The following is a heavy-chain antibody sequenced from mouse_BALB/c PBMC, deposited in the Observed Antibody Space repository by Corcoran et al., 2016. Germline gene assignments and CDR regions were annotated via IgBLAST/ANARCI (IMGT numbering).Heavy chain of an antibody. CDR3: ARGGNYWYFDV. CDR2: INTYTGEP. J-gene: IGHJ1*01. Sequence: QIQLVQSGPELKKPGETVKISCKASGYTFTNCGMNWVKQAPGKGLKWMGWINTYTGEPTYADDFKGRFAFSLETSASTAYLQINNLKNEDTATYFCARGGNYWYFDVWGAGTTVTVSS. CDR1: GYTFTNCG. D-gene: IGHD1-1*02. V-gene: IGHV9-3-1*01.